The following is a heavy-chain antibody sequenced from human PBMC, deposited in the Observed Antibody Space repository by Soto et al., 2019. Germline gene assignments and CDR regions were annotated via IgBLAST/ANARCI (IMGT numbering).Heavy chain of an antibody. CDR2: TYYRSKWYN. V-gene: IGHV6-1*01. D-gene: IGHD2-15*01. CDR3: ERAQNAGGSSYSLFDS. CDR1: GDSVSSNSAA. J-gene: IGHJ5*01. Sequence: SQTLAVTCAISGDSVSSNSAACNWIIQSPSRGLEWLVRTYYRSKWYNYYSVSVKSRITINPDTSKNHFSLQLNSVSPEDTAVYYCERAQNAGGSSYSLFDSWAQGTLVTV.